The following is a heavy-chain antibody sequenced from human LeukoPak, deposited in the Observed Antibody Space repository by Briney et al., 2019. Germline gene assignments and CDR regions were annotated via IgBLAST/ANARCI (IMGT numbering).Heavy chain of an antibody. CDR1: GDSVSRKSAG. J-gene: IGHJ3*01. CDR2: IYYRSTWYS. Sequence: SQTLSLTCAISGDSVSRKSAGWNWIRQSPSRGLEWLGRIYYRSTWYSDFLTSRITISPDTYKNQFSLHLDSVTPEDTAVYYCARGGLARGSIDSLTAFDFWGQGTVVTVSS. D-gene: IGHD3-10*01. V-gene: IGHV6-1*01. CDR3: ARGGLARGSIDSLTAFDF.